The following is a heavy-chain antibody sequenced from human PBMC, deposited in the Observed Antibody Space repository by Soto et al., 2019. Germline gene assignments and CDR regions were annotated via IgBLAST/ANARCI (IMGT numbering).Heavy chain of an antibody. D-gene: IGHD4-4*01. CDR3: AKDSNKYSSSLRGRYFDY. Sequence: GGSLRLSCAASGFPFRSYFVSWVRQPPGKGLEWVSGISGGGSNTFYADSVKGRFTISRDNSKNTLLLQMNSLGDEDTAVYYCAKDSNKYSSSLRGRYFDYWGQGIGVTVSS. CDR1: GFPFRSYF. V-gene: IGHV3-23*01. CDR2: ISGGGSNT. J-gene: IGHJ4*02.